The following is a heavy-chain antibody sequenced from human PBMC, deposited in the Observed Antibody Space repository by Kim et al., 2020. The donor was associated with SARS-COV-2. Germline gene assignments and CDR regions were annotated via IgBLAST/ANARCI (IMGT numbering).Heavy chain of an antibody. D-gene: IGHD1-7*01. J-gene: IGHJ4*02. CDR2: ISYDEINK. V-gene: IGHV3-30*03. CDR3: ARGSDNWNYLGGYYLDY. CDR1: GFTFSSYG. Sequence: GGSLRLSCAASGFTFSSYGMHWVRQAPRKGLEWVAFISYDEINKYYGDSVQGRFTISRDNSKNTLYLQMNSLRPEDTAVYYCARGSDNWNYLGGYYLDYWGQGTLVTVSS.